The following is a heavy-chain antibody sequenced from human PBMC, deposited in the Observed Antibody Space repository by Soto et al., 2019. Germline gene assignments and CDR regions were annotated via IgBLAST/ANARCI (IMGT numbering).Heavy chain of an antibody. J-gene: IGHJ6*03. CDR2: ISSSGSTI. D-gene: IGHD2-2*01. CDR3: ARSVVVPADIYYMDV. CDR1: GFTFSDYY. Sequence: GGSLRLSCAASGFTFSDYYMSWIRQAPGKGLEWVSYISSSGSTIYYADSVKGRFTISRDNAKNSLYLQMNSLRAEDTAVYYCARSVVVPADIYYMDVWGKGTTVTVSS. V-gene: IGHV3-11*01.